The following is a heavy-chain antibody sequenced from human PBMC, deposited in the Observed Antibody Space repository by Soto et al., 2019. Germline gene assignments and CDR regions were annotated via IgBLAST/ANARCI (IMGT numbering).Heavy chain of an antibody. J-gene: IGHJ6*02. V-gene: IGHV1-69*06. Sequence: QVQLVPSGTEVKEPGSSVKVSCKASRGTLNDYSINCVRQAPGQGLEWMGGIIPMSGTVNYAQKFQGRVTIAGDKYTSQSYMDLSSLRFEDTAVYYCTRPGGLLSGLDPWGQGTTVTVSS. D-gene: IGHD1-26*01. CDR1: RGTLNDYS. CDR2: IIPMSGTV. CDR3: TRPGGLLSGLDP.